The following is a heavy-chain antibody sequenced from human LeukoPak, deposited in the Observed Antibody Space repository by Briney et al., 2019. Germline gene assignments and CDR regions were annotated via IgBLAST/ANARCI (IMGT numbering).Heavy chain of an antibody. CDR3: AKAGGGGSYRLHY. J-gene: IGHJ4*02. CDR1: GFTFSSYA. CDR2: ISGSDDST. Sequence: GGSLRLSCAASGFTFSSYAMTWVRQAPGKGLEWVSVISGSDDSTYYADSVKGRFTMSRDNSKNTLSLRMNSLRADDTAAYYCAKAGGGGSYRLHYWGQGALVTVSS. V-gene: IGHV3-23*01. D-gene: IGHD1-26*01.